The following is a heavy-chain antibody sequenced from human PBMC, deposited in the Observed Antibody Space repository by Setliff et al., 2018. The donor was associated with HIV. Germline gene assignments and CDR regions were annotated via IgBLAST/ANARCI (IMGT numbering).Heavy chain of an antibody. CDR3: ARAKTIGVSAVFFDP. J-gene: IGHJ5*02. D-gene: IGHD3-3*01. CDR2: FYYNGDS. V-gene: IGHV4-39*07. CDR1: GDSVNDRSYF. Sequence: SETLSLTCTVSGDSVNDRSYFWGWIRQPPGKGLEWIGTFYYNGDSRYNPSLKSRVTISVDTSKNQFSLKLSSVTAADTAKYYCARAKTIGVSAVFFDPWGQGRPVTVSS.